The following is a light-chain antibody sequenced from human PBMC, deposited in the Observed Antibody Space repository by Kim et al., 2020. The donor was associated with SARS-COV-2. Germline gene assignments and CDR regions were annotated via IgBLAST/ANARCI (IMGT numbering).Light chain of an antibody. CDR1: AIRLKS. CDR3: HLWDTNTKSFV. V-gene: IGLV3-21*04. Sequence: SYELTQPPSVSAAPGQTAEIACGGDAIRLKSVHWYQQKPGQAPVVVIRYDRARPSGIPERFSAYNSGNTATLIISRVEVGDEADYYCHLWDTNTKSFVFGPGTKVTVL. CDR2: YDR. J-gene: IGLJ1*01.